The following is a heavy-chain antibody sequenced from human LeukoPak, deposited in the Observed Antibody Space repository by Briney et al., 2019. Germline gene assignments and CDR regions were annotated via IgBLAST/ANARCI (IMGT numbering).Heavy chain of an antibody. CDR2: INPSHGGT. Sequence: GASVKVSCKTSGYTFSDYCIHWVRQAPGQGLEWMGWINPSHGGTYYAQKFQGRVTVTRDTSISTAYMELNRLGSDDTAVYFCAREGPDFYYYMDVWGKGTTITVSS. CDR1: GYTFSDYC. J-gene: IGHJ6*03. V-gene: IGHV1-2*02. D-gene: IGHD2-21*02. CDR3: AREGPDFYYYMDV.